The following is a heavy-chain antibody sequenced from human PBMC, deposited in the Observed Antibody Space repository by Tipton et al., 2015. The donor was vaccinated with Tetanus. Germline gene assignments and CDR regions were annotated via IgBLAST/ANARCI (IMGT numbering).Heavy chain of an antibody. CDR3: ARIARAHDYGDYGVDY. CDR2: INHSGST. Sequence: TLSLTCAVYGGSFSGYYWSWIRQPPGKGLEWIGEINHSGSTNYNPSLKSRVTISVDTSKNQLSLKLSSVTAADTAVYYCARIARAHDYGDYGVDYWGQGTLVTVST. J-gene: IGHJ4*02. D-gene: IGHD4-17*01. CDR1: GGSFSGYY. V-gene: IGHV4-34*01.